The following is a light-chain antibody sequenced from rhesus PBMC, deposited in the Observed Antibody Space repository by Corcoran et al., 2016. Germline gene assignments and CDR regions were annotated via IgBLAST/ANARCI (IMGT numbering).Light chain of an antibody. Sequence: DIQMTQSPSALSASVGDRVTISCRASPNIYYNLVWYQQKPGKAPKHMIYDATSLQTGIPSRFSGSGSGTDFTLTINSLQPEGSATYYCQHYSDDPYSFGLGTKVDIK. CDR2: DAT. CDR3: QHYSDDPYS. CDR1: PNIYYN. J-gene: IGKJ2*01. V-gene: IGKV1S8*01.